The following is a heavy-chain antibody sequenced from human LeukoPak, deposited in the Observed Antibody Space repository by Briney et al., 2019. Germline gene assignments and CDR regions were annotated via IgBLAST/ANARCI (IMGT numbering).Heavy chain of an antibody. Sequence: ASVKVSCKASGYTFTSYDIHWVRQATGKGLEWMGWMNPKSGNTGYAQKFQGRVTITRNTSISTAYMKLSSLRSEDTAVYYCARGVDIGGTGDWFDPWGQGTLVTVSS. V-gene: IGHV1-8*03. CDR3: ARGVDIGGTGDWFDP. CDR1: GYTFTSYD. D-gene: IGHD5-12*01. CDR2: MNPKSGNT. J-gene: IGHJ5*02.